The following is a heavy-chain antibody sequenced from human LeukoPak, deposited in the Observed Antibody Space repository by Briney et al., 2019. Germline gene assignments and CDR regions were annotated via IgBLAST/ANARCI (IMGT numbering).Heavy chain of an antibody. D-gene: IGHD3-22*01. CDR2: IYYSGST. CDR1: GGSISSYY. J-gene: IGHJ4*02. CDR3: ARGVGSGYPDY. V-gene: IGHV4-59*01. Sequence: SETLSLTCTVSGGSISSYYWSWIRQPPGKGLEWIGYIYYSGSTNYNPSLKSRVTISLDTSKNQFSLKLTSVTAADTALYYCARGVGSGYPDYWGQGTLVTVSS.